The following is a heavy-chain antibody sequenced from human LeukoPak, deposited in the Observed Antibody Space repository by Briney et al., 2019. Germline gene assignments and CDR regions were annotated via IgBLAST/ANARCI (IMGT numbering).Heavy chain of an antibody. CDR2: ISAYSGNT. D-gene: IGHD1-26*01. V-gene: IGHV1-18*01. Sequence: ASVNVSCKASGYTFSSYGISWVRQASGQGLQWMGWISAYSGNTNYAQKLQGRVSMTTETATSTAYMELRGLGSDDTAVYYCARSSVGATTDYYYYGMDVWGQGTTVTVSS. CDR1: GYTFSSYG. CDR3: ARSSVGATTDYYYYGMDV. J-gene: IGHJ6*02.